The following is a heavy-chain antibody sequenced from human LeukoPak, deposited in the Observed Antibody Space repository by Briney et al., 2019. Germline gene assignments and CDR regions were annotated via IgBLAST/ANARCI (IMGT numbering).Heavy chain of an antibody. CDR2: IYTSGGT. CDR3: ARDGLIAVAGTPSYYYYYYMDV. D-gene: IGHD6-19*01. Sequence: SETLSLTCTVSGGSISSYYWSWIRQPAGKGLEWIGRIYTSGGTNYNPSLKSRVTMSVDTSKNQFSLKLSSVTAADTAVYYCARDGLIAVAGTPSYYYYYYMDVWGKGTTVTVSS. CDR1: GGSISSYY. V-gene: IGHV4-4*07. J-gene: IGHJ6*03.